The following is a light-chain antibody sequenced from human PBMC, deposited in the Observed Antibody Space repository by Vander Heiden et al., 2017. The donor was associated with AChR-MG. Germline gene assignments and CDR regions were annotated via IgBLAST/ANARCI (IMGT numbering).Light chain of an antibody. J-gene: IGKJ1*01. V-gene: IGKV1-8*01. Sequence: AIRMTQSPSSFSASTGDRVTITCRASQGISSYLAWYQQKPGKAPKLLIYAASTLQSGVPSRFSGSGSGTDFTLTISCLHSEDFATYYCQQDDSYPLTFGPGTKVEIK. CDR1: QGISSY. CDR3: QQDDSYPLT. CDR2: AAS.